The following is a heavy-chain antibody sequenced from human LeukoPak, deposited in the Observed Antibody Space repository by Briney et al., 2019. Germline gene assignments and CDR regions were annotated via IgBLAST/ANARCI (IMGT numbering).Heavy chain of an antibody. CDR1: GFTFSSYW. CDR2: IKQDGSEK. D-gene: IGHD3-3*01. Sequence: GGSLRLSCAASGFTFSSYWMSWVRQAPGKGLEWVANIKQDGSEKYYVDSVKGRFTISRDNAKNSLYLQMNSLRAEDTAVYYCARASYDFWSGYGYYYYMDVWGKGTTVTVSS. J-gene: IGHJ6*03. V-gene: IGHV3-7*01. CDR3: ARASYDFWSGYGYYYYMDV.